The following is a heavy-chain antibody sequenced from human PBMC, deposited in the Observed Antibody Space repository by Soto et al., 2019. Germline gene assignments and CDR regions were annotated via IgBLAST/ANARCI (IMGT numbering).Heavy chain of an antibody. V-gene: IGHV3-33*06. CDR1: GFSFSSYG. CDR3: AKEPVGPDWYFDL. J-gene: IGHJ2*01. Sequence: GGSLRLSCAVAGFSFSSYGMHWVRQAPGKGLAWVAVILFDGSKKYYADSVKGRFTVSRDNSKNTLYLQMNSLRAEDTAVYNCAKEPVGPDWYFDLWGRGTLVTVSS. CDR2: ILFDGSKK.